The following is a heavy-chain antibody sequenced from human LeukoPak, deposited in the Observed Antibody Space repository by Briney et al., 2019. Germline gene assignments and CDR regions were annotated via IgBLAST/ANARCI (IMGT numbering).Heavy chain of an antibody. Sequence: PSETLSLTCAVYGGSFSGYYWSWIRQPPGKGLEWIGEINHSGSANYNPSLKSRVTISVDTSKNQFSLKLSSVTAADTAVYYCARKRRDHYYYYYMDVWGKGTTVTVSS. CDR3: ARKRRDHYYYYYMDV. CDR1: GGSFSGYY. V-gene: IGHV4-34*01. CDR2: INHSGSA. J-gene: IGHJ6*03.